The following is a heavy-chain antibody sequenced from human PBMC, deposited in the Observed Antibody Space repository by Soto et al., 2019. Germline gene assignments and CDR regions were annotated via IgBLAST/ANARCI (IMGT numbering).Heavy chain of an antibody. Sequence: GGSLRLSCAASGFTFSSYSMNWVRQAPGKGLEWVSYISSSSSTIYYADSVKGRFTISRDNAKNSLYLQMNSLRAEDTAVYYCARDIIRYYYGSGSYMEAWFDPWGQGTLVTVSS. CDR1: GFTFSSYS. CDR2: ISSSSSTI. J-gene: IGHJ5*02. D-gene: IGHD3-10*01. V-gene: IGHV3-48*01. CDR3: ARDIIRYYYGSGSYMEAWFDP.